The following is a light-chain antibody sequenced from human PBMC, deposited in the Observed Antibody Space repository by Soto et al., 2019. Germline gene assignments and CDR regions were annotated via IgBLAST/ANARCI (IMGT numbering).Light chain of an antibody. CDR3: SSYTSSSTLV. Sequence: QSALTQPASVSGSPGQSIAISCTGTSSDVGGYDYVSWYQQLTGKAPKLLIYDVNNRPSGVSNRFSGSKSGNTASLTISGLQAEDEADYYCSSYTSSSTLVFGTGTKLTVL. J-gene: IGLJ1*01. CDR2: DVN. CDR1: SSDVGGYDY. V-gene: IGLV2-14*03.